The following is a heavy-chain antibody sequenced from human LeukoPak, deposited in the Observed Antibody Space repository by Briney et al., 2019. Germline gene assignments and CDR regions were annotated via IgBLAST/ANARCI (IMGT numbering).Heavy chain of an antibody. J-gene: IGHJ4*02. CDR1: GDSISSYY. CDR2: IYYSGIT. V-gene: IGHV4-59*01. D-gene: IGHD6-19*01. CDR3: ARSSGWYDY. Sequence: SETLSLTCTVSGDSISSYYWSWIRQPPGKGLEYIGYIYYSGITNYNPSLKSRVTISVDTSKNQFSLKLSSVTAADTAVYYCARSSGWYDYWGQGTLVTVSS.